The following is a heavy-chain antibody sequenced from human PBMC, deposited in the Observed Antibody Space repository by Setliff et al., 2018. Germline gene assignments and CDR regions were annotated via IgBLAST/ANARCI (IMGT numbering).Heavy chain of an antibody. CDR1: GFTFSNYA. Sequence: GGSLRLSCAASGFTFSNYAMSWVRQTPGKGLEWVSAITTSGGSTYYADSVKGRFTISRDDSKNTLYLQINSLRAEDTAVYYCARAFGGNSDAFDIWGQGTMVTVSS. J-gene: IGHJ3*02. CDR2: ITTSGGST. V-gene: IGHV3-23*01. D-gene: IGHD2-21*02. CDR3: ARAFGGNSDAFDI.